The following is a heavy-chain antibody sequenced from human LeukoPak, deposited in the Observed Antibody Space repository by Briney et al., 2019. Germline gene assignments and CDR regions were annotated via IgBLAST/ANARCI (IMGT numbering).Heavy chain of an antibody. V-gene: IGHV3-74*01. CDR2: INRDGRST. D-gene: IGHD4-23*01. Sequence: GGSLRLSCAASGFTFSNYWMHWVRQAPGKGLVWVSRINRDGRSTNYADSVKGRFTISRDNAKNSLYLQMNSLRDEDTAVYYCARDGDGGLGSDYWGQGTLVTV. J-gene: IGHJ4*02. CDR3: ARDGDGGLGSDY. CDR1: GFTFSNYW.